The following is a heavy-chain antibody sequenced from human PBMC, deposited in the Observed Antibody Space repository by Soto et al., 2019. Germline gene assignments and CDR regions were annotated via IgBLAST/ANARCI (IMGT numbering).Heavy chain of an antibody. CDR3: ARVVGAYSDYYYYGMDV. CDR1: GGSISSSSYY. J-gene: IGHJ6*02. D-gene: IGHD5-18*01. Sequence: SETLSLTCTVSGGSISSSSYYWGWIRQPPGKGLEWVGSIYYSGSTYYNPSLKSRVTISVDTSKDQFSLKLSSVTAADTAVYYCARVVGAYSDYYYYGMDVWGQGTTVTVSS. V-gene: IGHV4-39*01. CDR2: IYYSGST.